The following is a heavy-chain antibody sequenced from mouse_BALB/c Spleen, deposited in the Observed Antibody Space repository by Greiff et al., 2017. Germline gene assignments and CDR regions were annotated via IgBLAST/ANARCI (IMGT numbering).Heavy chain of an antibody. J-gene: IGHJ2*01. Sequence: EVKLVESGGGLVQPGGSLRLSCATSGFTFTDYYMSWVRQPPGKALEWLGFIRNKANGYTTEYSASVKGRFTISRDNSQSILYLQMNTLRAEDSATYYCARDIVYYDYDNYFDYWGQGTTLTVSS. V-gene: IGHV7-3*02. D-gene: IGHD2-4*01. CDR2: IRNKANGYTT. CDR3: ARDIVYYDYDNYFDY. CDR1: GFTFTDYY.